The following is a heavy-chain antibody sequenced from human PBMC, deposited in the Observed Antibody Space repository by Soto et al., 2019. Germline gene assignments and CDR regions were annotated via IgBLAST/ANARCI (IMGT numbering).Heavy chain of an antibody. V-gene: IGHV4-4*02. CDR3: ARDYDGFDY. Sequence: LSLTCDVSSVSITSSNWWTWVRQPPGKGLEWIGKISHSGTVNYNATLRSRVIISVDKPKNQLSLKLMSVTAADTAVYYCARDYDGFDYWGQGILVTVSS. J-gene: IGHJ4*02. CDR1: SVSITSSNW. CDR2: ISHSGTV. D-gene: IGHD3-16*01.